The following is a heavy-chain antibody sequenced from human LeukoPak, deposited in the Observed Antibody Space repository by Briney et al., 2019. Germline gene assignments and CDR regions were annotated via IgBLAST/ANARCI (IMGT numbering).Heavy chain of an antibody. D-gene: IGHD2-2*01. CDR3: VKDRPCETCMPMDA. Sequence: GGSLRLSCAASGFRFTDYSMRWVRQAPGKGLEWVAGLGRSGEYKYYADSVKGRFTISRDNSKDTVSLQMNSLRAEDSAIYFCVKDRPCETCMPMDAWGQGTTVTVSS. J-gene: IGHJ6*02. V-gene: IGHV3-23*01. CDR1: GFRFTDYS. CDR2: LGRSGEYK.